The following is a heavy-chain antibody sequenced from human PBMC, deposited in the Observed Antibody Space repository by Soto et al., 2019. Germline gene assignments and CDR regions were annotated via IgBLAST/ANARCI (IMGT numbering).Heavy chain of an antibody. V-gene: IGHV4-31*03. J-gene: IGHJ4*02. CDR3: ARGVTLVRGVIHTPYFDY. CDR2: IYYSGST. CDR1: GGSISSGGYY. D-gene: IGHD3-10*01. Sequence: KPSETLSLTCTVSGGSISSGGYYWSWIRQHPGKGLEWIGYIYYSGSTYYNPSLKSRVTISVDTSKNQFSLKLSPVTAADTAVYYCARGVTLVRGVIHTPYFDYWGQGALVTVSS.